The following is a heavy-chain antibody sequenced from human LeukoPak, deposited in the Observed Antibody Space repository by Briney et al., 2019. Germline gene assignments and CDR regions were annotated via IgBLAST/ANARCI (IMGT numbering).Heavy chain of an antibody. CDR3: AKGIVSGDWFDP. Sequence: GGSLRLSCAASGFTFRTYGMHWVRQAPGKGLEWVAFIRYDGSNKYYADSVKGRFTISRDNSKNTLYLQMNSLRAEDTAVYYCAKGIVSGDWFDPWGQGTLVTVSS. J-gene: IGHJ5*02. CDR1: GFTFRTYG. CDR2: IRYDGSNK. V-gene: IGHV3-30*02. D-gene: IGHD3-22*01.